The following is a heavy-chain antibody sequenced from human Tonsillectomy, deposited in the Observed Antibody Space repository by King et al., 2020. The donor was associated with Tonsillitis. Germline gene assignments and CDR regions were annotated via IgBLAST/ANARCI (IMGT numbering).Heavy chain of an antibody. CDR3: ARHTWVRGFILLIDY. V-gene: IGHV4-39*01. CDR2: LYYSGST. Sequence: QLQESGPGLVKPSETLSLTCAVSGAYITSSSSSWGWVRQPPGKGLGWIGSLYYSGSTYYNPSLKSRVPISVDTSKNQFSLRLSSVTAADSAMYYCARHTWVRGFILLIDYWGQGTLATVSS. J-gene: IGHJ4*02. CDR1: GAYITSSSSS. D-gene: IGHD3-10*01.